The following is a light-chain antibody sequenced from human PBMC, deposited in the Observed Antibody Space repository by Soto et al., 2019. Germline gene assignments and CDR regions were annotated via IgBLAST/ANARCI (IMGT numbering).Light chain of an antibody. J-gene: IGKJ1*01. CDR2: KTS. CDR3: QHWNDYSWT. Sequence: DLHMTQSPSTLSASVGDRVTITCRASQSISIWLAWYQQKPGKAPNLLIYKTSSLETGVPSRFSGSGSGTESTLTISSLQPDDFATYYCQHWNDYSWTFGQGTKVEVK. CDR1: QSISIW. V-gene: IGKV1-5*03.